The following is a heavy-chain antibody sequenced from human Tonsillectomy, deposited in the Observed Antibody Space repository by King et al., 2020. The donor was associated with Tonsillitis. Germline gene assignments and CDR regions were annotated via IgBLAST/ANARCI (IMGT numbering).Heavy chain of an antibody. CDR3: ARDPVSTTDYGMDV. J-gene: IGHJ6*02. Sequence: VQLVESGGGLIQPGGSLRLSCAASGFTVYNNYMSWVRQAPGKGLEWVSFIYTDGRTYYADSVKGRFTISRDNSKNTVYLQMNSLRAEDTAVYYCARDPVSTTDYGMDVWGQGTTDTVSS. CDR1: GFTVYNNY. D-gene: IGHD4-11*01. V-gene: IGHV3-53*01. CDR2: IYTDGRT.